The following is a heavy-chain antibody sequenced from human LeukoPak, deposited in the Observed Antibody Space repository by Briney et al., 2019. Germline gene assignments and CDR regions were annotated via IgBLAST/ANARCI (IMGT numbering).Heavy chain of an antibody. Sequence: SETLSLTCTVSGGSISNYYWSWIRQPAGKGLEWIGRKYARGSSDYNPPVQSRVTMSVDTSKNQFSLKLRSVTAADAAVYYCARGRYCSADICTGGDSFDIWGQGTMVSVSP. D-gene: IGHD2-15*01. CDR1: GGSISNYY. J-gene: IGHJ3*02. CDR2: KYARGSS. V-gene: IGHV4-4*07. CDR3: ARGRYCSADICTGGDSFDI.